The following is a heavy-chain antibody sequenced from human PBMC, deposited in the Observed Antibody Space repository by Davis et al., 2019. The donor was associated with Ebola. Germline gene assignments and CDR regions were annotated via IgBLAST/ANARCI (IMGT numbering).Heavy chain of an antibody. CDR3: TTVVDAAGDY. CDR2: IRSKANSYAT. Sequence: GESLKISCAASGFTFSGSAMHWVRQASGKGLEWVGRIRSKANSYATAYAASVKGRFTISRDDSKNTAYLQMNSLKTEDTAVYYCTTVVDAAGDYWGQGTLVTVSS. J-gene: IGHJ4*02. D-gene: IGHD2-15*01. CDR1: GFTFSGSA. V-gene: IGHV3-73*01.